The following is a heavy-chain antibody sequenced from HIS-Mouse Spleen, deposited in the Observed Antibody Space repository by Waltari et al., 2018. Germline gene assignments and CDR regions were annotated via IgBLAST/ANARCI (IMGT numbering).Heavy chain of an antibody. V-gene: IGHV4-39*07. D-gene: IGHD6-6*01. CDR2: IYYSGST. CDR3: ASRYSSSSQFGY. Sequence: QLQLPESGPGLVKPSETLSLPCTVSGGSISSSSYYWGWIRQPPGKGLEWIGSIYYSGSTYYNPSLKSRVTISVDTSKNQFSLKLSSVTAADTAVYYCASRYSSSSQFGYWGQGTLVTVSS. J-gene: IGHJ4*02. CDR1: GGSISSSSYY.